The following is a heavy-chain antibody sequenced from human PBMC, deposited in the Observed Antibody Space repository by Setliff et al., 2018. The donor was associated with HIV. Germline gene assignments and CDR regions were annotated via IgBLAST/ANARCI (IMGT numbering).Heavy chain of an antibody. CDR2: IYYSGMT. Sequence: PSETLSLTCTVSGDSMNSYYWTWIRQPAGKGLEWIGDIYYSGMTNYNPSLQSRVTISLDTSKNQFFLKLSSVTAPDTAIYYCARQTWEYYDTLTGYYRGPKNFDSWGQGTLVTVSS. J-gene: IGHJ4*02. CDR1: GDSMNSYY. V-gene: IGHV4-59*08. CDR3: ARQTWEYYDTLTGYYRGPKNFDS. D-gene: IGHD3-9*01.